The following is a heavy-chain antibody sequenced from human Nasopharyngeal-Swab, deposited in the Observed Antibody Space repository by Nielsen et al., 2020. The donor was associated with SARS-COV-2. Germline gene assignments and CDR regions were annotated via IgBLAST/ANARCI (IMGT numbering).Heavy chain of an antibody. CDR1: GFTFSRYT. V-gene: IGHV3-30-3*01. Sequence: GGSLRPSCAASGFTFSRYTMHWVRQAPGKGLEWVAVISYDGSNKYYADSVKGRFTISRDISKNTLYLQMNSLRAEDTAVFYCASTPLDSSGYYYAFHSWGRGTLVTVSS. CDR3: ASTPLDSSGYYYAFHS. J-gene: IGHJ4*02. D-gene: IGHD3-22*01. CDR2: ISYDGSNK.